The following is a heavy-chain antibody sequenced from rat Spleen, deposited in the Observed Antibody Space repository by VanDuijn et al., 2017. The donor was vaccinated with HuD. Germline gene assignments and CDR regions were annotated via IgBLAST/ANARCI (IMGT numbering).Heavy chain of an antibody. D-gene: IGHD1-1*01. Sequence: EVQLVESGGGLVQPGRSLKLSCAASGFTFSDYAMAWVRQAPKKGLEWDASISPSGGSTYYRDSVKGRFTVSRDNTKSTLYLQMDSLRSEDTATYYCARHPDYSNYFDYWGQGVMVTVSS. CDR3: ARHPDYSNYFDY. CDR1: GFTFSDYA. CDR2: ISPSGGST. V-gene: IGHV5S23*01. J-gene: IGHJ2*01.